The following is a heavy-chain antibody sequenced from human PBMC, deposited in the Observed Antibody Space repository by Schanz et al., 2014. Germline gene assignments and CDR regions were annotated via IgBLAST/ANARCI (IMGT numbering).Heavy chain of an antibody. D-gene: IGHD1-20*01. CDR1: GFIFGSSV. CDR3: ANNWNLDY. CDR2: ISGRDGST. V-gene: IGHV3-23*01. J-gene: IGHJ4*02. Sequence: EVQLLESGGGLIQPGGSLRLSCAASGFIFGSSVMAWVRQAPGKGLEWVSAISGRDGSTYYADSVRGRFTISRDNSKNTLYLQMNSLRAEDTAVYYCANNWNLDYWGQGTLVTVSS.